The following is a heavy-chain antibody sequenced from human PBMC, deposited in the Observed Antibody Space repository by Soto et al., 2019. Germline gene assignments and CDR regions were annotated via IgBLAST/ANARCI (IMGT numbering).Heavy chain of an antibody. Sequence: QVQLVQSGAEVKKPGASVKVSCKASGYTFTSYGISWVRQAPGQGLEWMGWISAYNGNTNYAQKLQGRVTMTTDTSTSTGYMELRSLISDDTAVYYCARDSYSSSLYRGGAKDYWCQGTLVTVSS. V-gene: IGHV1-18*01. CDR2: ISAYNGNT. CDR1: GYTFTSYG. CDR3: ARDSYSSSLYRGGAKDY. J-gene: IGHJ4*02. D-gene: IGHD6-13*01.